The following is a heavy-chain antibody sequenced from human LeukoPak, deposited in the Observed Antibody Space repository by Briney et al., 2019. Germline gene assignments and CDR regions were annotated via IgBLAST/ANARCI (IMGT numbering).Heavy chain of an antibody. Sequence: SETLSLTCTVSGGSISSSSYHWGWIRQPPGKGLEWIGSIYYSGSTYYNPSLKSRVTISVDTSKNQFSLKLSSVTAADTAVYYCARDREMATIRGWYFDLWGRGTLVTVSS. CDR2: IYYSGST. CDR1: GGSISSSSYH. J-gene: IGHJ2*01. V-gene: IGHV4-39*07. D-gene: IGHD5-24*01. CDR3: ARDREMATIRGWYFDL.